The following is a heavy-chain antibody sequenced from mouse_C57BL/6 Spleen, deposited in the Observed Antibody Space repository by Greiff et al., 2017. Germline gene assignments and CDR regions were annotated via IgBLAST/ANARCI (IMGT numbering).Heavy chain of an antibody. CDR1: GYTFTSYW. D-gene: IGHD1-1*01. Sequence: QVQLQQPGAELVRPGSSVKLSCKASGYTFTSYWMAWVKQRPGQGLEWIGNIYPADSETHYNQKFKDKATLTVDKSSSTAYMQLSSLTSEDSAVYYCARDYYGSSYGYFDVWGTGTTVTVSS. CDR3: ARDYYGSSYGYFDV. J-gene: IGHJ1*03. CDR2: IYPADSET. V-gene: IGHV1-61*01.